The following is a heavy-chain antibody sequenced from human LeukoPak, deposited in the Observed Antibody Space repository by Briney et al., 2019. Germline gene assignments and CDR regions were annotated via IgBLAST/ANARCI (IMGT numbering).Heavy chain of an antibody. J-gene: IGHJ6*03. Sequence: ASVKVSCKASGYTFTSYGISWVRQAPGQGLEWMGWISGYNGHTNYAQKLQGRVTMTTDTSATTAYMELRSLRSDDTAVYYCARVTGHSSSWYKVNYYYYMDVWGKGTTVTVSS. CDR1: GYTFTSYG. CDR2: ISGYNGHT. V-gene: IGHV1-18*01. CDR3: ARVTGHSSSWYKVNYYYYMDV. D-gene: IGHD6-13*01.